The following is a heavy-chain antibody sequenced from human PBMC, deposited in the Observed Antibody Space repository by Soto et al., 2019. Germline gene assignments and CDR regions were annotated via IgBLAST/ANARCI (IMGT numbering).Heavy chain of an antibody. V-gene: IGHV3-74*01. CDR1: GFTFSSYW. CDR2: INSDGSST. Sequence: GGSLRLSCAASGFTFSSYWMHWVRQAPGKGLVWVSRINSDGSSTSYADSVKGRFTISRDNAKNTLYLQMDSLRAEDTAVYYCARADPCSSTSCLNDFYYYGMDVWGQGTTVTVSS. D-gene: IGHD2-2*01. CDR3: ARADPCSSTSCLNDFYYYGMDV. J-gene: IGHJ6*02.